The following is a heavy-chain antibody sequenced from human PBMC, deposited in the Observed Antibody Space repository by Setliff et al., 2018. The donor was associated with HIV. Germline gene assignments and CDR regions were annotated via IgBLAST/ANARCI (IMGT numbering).Heavy chain of an antibody. D-gene: IGHD2-21*02. CDR3: ATLDHSGGNFLAY. CDR1: GGSVNDFY. CDR2: IHTSGSP. J-gene: IGHJ4*02. Sequence: SETLSLTCTVSGGSVNDFYCNWIRQPPGKGPEWIGYIHTSGSPIYNPSLKSRITISLDTSKEQFSLELSSATAADTAVYYCATLDHSGGNFLAYWGQGSRVTVSS. V-gene: IGHV4-4*09.